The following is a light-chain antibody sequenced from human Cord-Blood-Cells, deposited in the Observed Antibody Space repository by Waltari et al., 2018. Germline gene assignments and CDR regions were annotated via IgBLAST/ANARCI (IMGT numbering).Light chain of an antibody. V-gene: IGLV2-14*01. CDR3: SSYTSSSIVV. J-gene: IGLJ2*01. Sequence: QPALTQPASVSGSPGQPITIPCPGTSRDVGGYNYVPWYQQHPGKAPKLMIYDVSKRPSGVSNRFSGSKSGNTASLTISGLQAEDEADYYCSSYTSSSIVVFGGGTKLTVL. CDR2: DVS. CDR1: SRDVGGYNY.